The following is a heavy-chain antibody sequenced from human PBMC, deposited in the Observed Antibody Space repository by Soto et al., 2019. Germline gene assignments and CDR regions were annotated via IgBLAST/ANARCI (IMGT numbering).Heavy chain of an antibody. CDR2: ISGSGDST. CDR3: VKLRLELLYLDS. D-gene: IGHD1-7*01. CDR1: GFTFNRYG. V-gene: IGHV3-23*01. J-gene: IGHJ4*02. Sequence: EVQLSESGGGLVQPGGSLRLSCAASGFTFNRYGMSWVRQAPGKGLEWVSVISGSGDSTYYADSVKGRFTISRDSSNNTLYQQMNNLRADDTALYFCVKLRLELLYLDSWGLGALVIVSS.